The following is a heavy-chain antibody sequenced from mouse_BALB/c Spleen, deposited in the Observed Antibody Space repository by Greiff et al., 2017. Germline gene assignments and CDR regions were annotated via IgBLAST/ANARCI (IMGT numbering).Heavy chain of an antibody. CDR1: GFSLTSYG. V-gene: IGHV2-3*01. Sequence: VKLQQSGPGLVAPSQSLSITCTVSGFSLTSYGVHWVRQPPGKGLEWLGVIWGDGSTNYHSALISRLSISKDNSKSQVFLKLNSLQTDDTATYYCAKPFYYYGSRSSYWYFDVWGAGTTVTVSS. CDR2: IWGDGST. D-gene: IGHD1-1*01. J-gene: IGHJ1*01. CDR3: AKPFYYYGSRSSYWYFDV.